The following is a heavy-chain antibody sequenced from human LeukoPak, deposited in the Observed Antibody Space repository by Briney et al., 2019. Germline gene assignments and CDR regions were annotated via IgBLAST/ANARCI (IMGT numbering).Heavy chain of an antibody. CDR2: IKQDGSEK. J-gene: IGHJ4*02. CDR1: GFTFSSYW. V-gene: IGHV3-7*01. Sequence: GGSLRLSCAASGFTFSSYWMNWVRQAPGKRLEWVANIKQDGSEKYYVDSVRGRFTISRDNANNSLFLQMNSQRAEDTAVYYCARWLNYYDSSGYYDWGQGTLVTVSS. CDR3: ARWLNYYDSSGYYD. D-gene: IGHD3-22*01.